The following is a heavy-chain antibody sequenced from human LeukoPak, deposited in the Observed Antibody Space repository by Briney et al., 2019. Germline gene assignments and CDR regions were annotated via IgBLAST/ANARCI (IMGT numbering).Heavy chain of an antibody. J-gene: IGHJ4*02. Sequence: PSETLFLTCAVSGGSISSGGYSWSWIRQPPGEGLEWIGYIYHSGSTYYNPSLKSRVTISVDRSKNQFSLKLSSVTAADTAVYYCASYGGNRDYWGQGTLVTVSS. CDR2: IYHSGST. CDR1: GGSISSGGYS. V-gene: IGHV4-30-2*01. D-gene: IGHD4-23*01. CDR3: ASYGGNRDY.